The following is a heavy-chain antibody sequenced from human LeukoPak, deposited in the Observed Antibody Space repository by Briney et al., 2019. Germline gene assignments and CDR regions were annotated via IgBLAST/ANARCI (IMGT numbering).Heavy chain of an antibody. J-gene: IGHJ4*02. CDR2: IYHSGST. CDR3: AKRPTTSYFDY. Sequence: PSETLSLTCAVSGYSISSGYYWGWIRQPPGKGLEWIGSIYHSGSTYYNPSLKSRVTISVDTSKNQFSLKLSSVTAADTAVYYCAKRPTTSYFDYWGQGTLVTVSS. CDR1: GYSISSGYY. V-gene: IGHV4-38-2*01. D-gene: IGHD4-17*01.